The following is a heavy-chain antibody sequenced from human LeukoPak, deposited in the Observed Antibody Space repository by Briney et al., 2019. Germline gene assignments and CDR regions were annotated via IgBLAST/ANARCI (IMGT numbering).Heavy chain of an antibody. CDR1: GFTFSSYG. CDR2: ISYDGSNK. D-gene: IGHD2-21*01. V-gene: IGHV3-30*18. J-gene: IGHJ6*02. CDR3: AKIFQPYGVDV. Sequence: GRSLSLSCAASGFTFSSYGMHWVRQAPGKGLEWVAVISYDGSNKYYADSVKGRFTISRDNSKNTLYLQMNSLRAEDTAVYYCAKIFQPYGVDVWGQGTTVTVSS.